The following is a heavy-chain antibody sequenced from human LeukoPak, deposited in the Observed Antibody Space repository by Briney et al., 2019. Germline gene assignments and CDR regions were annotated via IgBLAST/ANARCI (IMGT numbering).Heavy chain of an antibody. CDR1: GYTFTGYY. V-gene: IGHV1-2*02. J-gene: IGHJ4*02. CDR2: INPNSGGT. D-gene: IGHD3-22*01. CDR3: ARDRDDSSGYYRETLFGY. Sequence: GASVKVSCKASGYTFTGYYIHWVRQAPGQGLEWMGWINPNSGGTNYVQKFQGRVTMTRDTSISTAYMELSRLRSDDTAVYYCARDRDDSSGYYRETLFGYWGQGTLVTVSS.